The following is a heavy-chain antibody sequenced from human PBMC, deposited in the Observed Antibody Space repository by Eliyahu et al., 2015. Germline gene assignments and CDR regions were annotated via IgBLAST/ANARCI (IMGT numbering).Heavy chain of an antibody. V-gene: IGHV3-11*01. D-gene: IGHD2-15*01. CDR3: ARVPPIYCSGGSCYPDY. J-gene: IGHJ4*02. Sequence: HSPVKRLXXVSYISSSGSTIYYADSVKGRFTISRDNAKNSLYLQMNSLRAEDTAVYYCARVPPIYCSGGSCYPDYWGQGTLVTVSS. CDR2: ISSSGSTI.